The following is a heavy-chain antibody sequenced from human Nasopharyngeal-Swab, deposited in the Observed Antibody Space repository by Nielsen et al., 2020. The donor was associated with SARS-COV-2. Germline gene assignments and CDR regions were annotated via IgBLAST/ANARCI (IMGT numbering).Heavy chain of an antibody. Sequence: GESLKISCAASGFTFSSDDMSWVRQAPGKGLEWVSTISGSGRSTNYADSVKGRFTVSRDNSKNTLYLQMNSLRAEDTAVYYCAREVNAFDIWGQGTMVTVSS. CDR3: AREVNAFDI. V-gene: IGHV3-23*01. D-gene: IGHD3-22*01. CDR2: ISGSGRST. CDR1: GFTFSSDD. J-gene: IGHJ3*02.